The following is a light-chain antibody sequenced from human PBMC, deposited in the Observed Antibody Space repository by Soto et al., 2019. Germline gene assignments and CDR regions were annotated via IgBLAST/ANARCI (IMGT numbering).Light chain of an antibody. CDR3: SSFAGNNNLV. Sequence: QSALTQPPSASGSPGQSVTLSCTGTSSDVGGYNYVSWYQQHPGKAPKLMISEVSQRPSGVTDLFSGSKSGNTASQTVSGLQDEDEDEYYCSSFAGNNNLVFGGGTKLTVL. CDR1: SSDVGGYNY. J-gene: IGLJ2*01. CDR2: EVS. V-gene: IGLV2-8*01.